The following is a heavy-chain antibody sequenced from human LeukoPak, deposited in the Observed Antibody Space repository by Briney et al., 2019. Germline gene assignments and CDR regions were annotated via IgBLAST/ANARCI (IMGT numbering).Heavy chain of an antibody. J-gene: IGHJ5*02. CDR1: GDSISSSY. CDR2: ISYSGST. D-gene: IGHD5-18*01. Sequence: PSETLSLTCTVSGDSISSSYWSWIRQPPGKGLEWIGYISYSGSTSSNPSLRSRVTISVDTSKNQFSLRLTSVTAADTAMYYCARGGQLNWFDPWGQGTLATVSS. V-gene: IGHV4-59*01. CDR3: ARGGQLNWFDP.